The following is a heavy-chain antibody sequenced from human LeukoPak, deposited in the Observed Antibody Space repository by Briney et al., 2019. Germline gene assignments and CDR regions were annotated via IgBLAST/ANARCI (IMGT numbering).Heavy chain of an antibody. D-gene: IGHD2-8*01. J-gene: IGHJ4*02. CDR2: IYYSGST. V-gene: IGHV4-30-4*08. Sequence: SETLSLTCTVSGGSISSGDYYWSWIRQPPGKGLEWIGYIYYSGSTYYNPSLKSRVTISVDTSKNQFSLKLSFVTAADTAVYYCARGAGVLGGDYWGQGTLVTVSS. CDR3: ARGAGVLGGDY. CDR1: GGSISSGDYY.